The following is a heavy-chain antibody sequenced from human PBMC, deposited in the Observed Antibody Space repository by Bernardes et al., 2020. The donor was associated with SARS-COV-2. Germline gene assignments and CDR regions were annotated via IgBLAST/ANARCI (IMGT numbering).Heavy chain of an antibody. J-gene: IGHJ6*02. D-gene: IGHD3-3*01. V-gene: IGHV4-59*01. CDR2: IYYSGST. Sequence: TLSLTCTVSGGSISSYYWSWIRQPPGKGLEWIGYIYYSGSTNYNPSLKSRVTISVDTSKNQFSLKLSSVTAADTAVYYCARERSITIFGVAGGGMDVWGQGTTVTVSS. CDR1: GGSISSYY. CDR3: ARERSITIFGVAGGGMDV.